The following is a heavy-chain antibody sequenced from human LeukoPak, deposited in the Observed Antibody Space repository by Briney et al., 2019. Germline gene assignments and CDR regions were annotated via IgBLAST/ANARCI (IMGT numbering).Heavy chain of an antibody. J-gene: IGHJ4*02. V-gene: IGHV3-21*01. CDR3: ARDSVVVPAAIDY. D-gene: IGHD2-2*01. CDR2: ISSSSSYI. Sequence: GGSLRLSCAASGFTFSSYSMNWVRQAPGKGLEWVSSISSSSSYIYYVDSVKGRFTISRDNAKNSLYLQMNSLRAEDTAVYYCARDSVVVPAAIDYWGQGTLVTVSS. CDR1: GFTFSSYS.